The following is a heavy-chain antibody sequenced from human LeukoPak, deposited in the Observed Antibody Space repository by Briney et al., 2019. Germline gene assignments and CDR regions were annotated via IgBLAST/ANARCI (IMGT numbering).Heavy chain of an antibody. CDR2: ISGTGGPT. CDR1: GFTFSDYA. J-gene: IGHJ3*01. Sequence: GGSLRLSCPISGFTFSDYAMSWVRQAPGKGLEWVSVISGTGGPTYYADSVKGRFTISRDTSKNTQLLQMNSLRADDTALYFCARRLSLRFDAFAVWGPGTVVTASS. V-gene: IGHV3-23*01. D-gene: IGHD3-3*01. CDR3: ARRLSLRFDAFAV.